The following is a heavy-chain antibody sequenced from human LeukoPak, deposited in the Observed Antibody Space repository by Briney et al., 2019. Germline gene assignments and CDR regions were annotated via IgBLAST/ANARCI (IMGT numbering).Heavy chain of an antibody. D-gene: IGHD2-2*01. J-gene: IGHJ4*02. CDR1: GYSFTSYW. CDR2: IYPGDSDT. V-gene: IGHV5-51*01. CDR3: ARRKGYCSSTSCPGAYPDY. Sequence: GESLKISCKGSGYSFTSYWIGWVRQMPGKGLEWMGIIYPGDSDTRYSPSFQGQVTISADKSISTAYLQWSSLKASDTAIYYCARRKGYCSSTSCPGAYPDYWGQGTLVTVSS.